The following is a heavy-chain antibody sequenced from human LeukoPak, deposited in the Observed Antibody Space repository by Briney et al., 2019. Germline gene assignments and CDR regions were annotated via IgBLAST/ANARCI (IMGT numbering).Heavy chain of an antibody. V-gene: IGHV1-2*02. D-gene: IGHD3-22*01. Sequence: GASVKVSCKASGYTFTDYYIHWVRQAPGQGLEWMGWINANSGVTNSAQKFQGRVTVTRDTSISTAYMEVSRLKSDDTAVYYCARDRHFDRSGYFSYYDFGMDVWVQGTTVTVSS. J-gene: IGHJ6*02. CDR1: GYTFTDYY. CDR2: INANSGVT. CDR3: ARDRHFDRSGYFSYYDFGMDV.